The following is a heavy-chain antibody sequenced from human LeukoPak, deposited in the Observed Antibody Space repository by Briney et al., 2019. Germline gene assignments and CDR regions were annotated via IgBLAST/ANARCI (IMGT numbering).Heavy chain of an antibody. CDR3: AKDPVRYLDLSPCFFDF. D-gene: IGHD3-9*01. CDR1: GFTFSTYS. CDR2: IRGDGGSA. Sequence: PGGSLRLSCAASGFTFSTYSMSWVRQAPGKGLEWVSGIRGDGGSADYADSVKGRFTISRDNAKNTVYLQMNSLRAGDTALYYCAKDPVRYLDLSPCFFDFWAQGALVTVST. J-gene: IGHJ4*02. V-gene: IGHV3-23*01.